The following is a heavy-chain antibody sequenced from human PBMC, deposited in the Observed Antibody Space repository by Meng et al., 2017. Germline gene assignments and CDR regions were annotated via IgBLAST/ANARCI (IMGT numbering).Heavy chain of an antibody. Sequence: LVDSGGGVVQPGRSLGLSCADSGFTFSTHAMTWVRQAPGKGLEWVSAISSGGDTYYADSVKGRFTISRDNSKNTLYLQMNSLRAEDTAVYYCARDIARSGKYYFDYWGQGTLVTVSS. CDR3: ARDIARSGKYYFDY. D-gene: IGHD6-25*01. J-gene: IGHJ4*02. V-gene: IGHV3-23*04. CDR2: ISSGGDT. CDR1: GFTFSTHA.